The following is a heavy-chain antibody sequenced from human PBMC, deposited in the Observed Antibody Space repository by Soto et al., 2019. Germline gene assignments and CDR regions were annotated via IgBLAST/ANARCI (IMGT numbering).Heavy chain of an antibody. CDR1: GYTFTSYD. Sequence: QVQLVQSGAEVKKPGASVKVSCKASGYTFTSYDINWVRQATGQGLEWMGWMNPNSGNPGYAQKFQGRVTMTRNTSISTAYMELSSLRSADTAVYYCARGDIVVVPAALIYYYYYYMDVWGKGTTVTVSS. CDR2: MNPNSGNP. D-gene: IGHD2-2*01. V-gene: IGHV1-8*01. CDR3: ARGDIVVVPAALIYYYYYYMDV. J-gene: IGHJ6*03.